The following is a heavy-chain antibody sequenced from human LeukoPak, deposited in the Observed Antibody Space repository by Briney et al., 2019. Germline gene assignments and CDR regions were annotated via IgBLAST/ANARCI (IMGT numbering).Heavy chain of an antibody. CDR2: ISPSGGST. D-gene: IGHD5-18*01. CDR1: GYTFTSNY. J-gene: IGHJ4*02. Sequence: ASVKVSCKAFGYTFTSNYMHWVRQAPGQGPEWMGVISPSGGSTTYAQKFQGRVTITADKSTSTAYMELSSLRSEDTAVYYCASPRYLPRVGLPYYFDYWGQGTLVTVSS. V-gene: IGHV1-46*01. CDR3: ASPRYLPRVGLPYYFDY.